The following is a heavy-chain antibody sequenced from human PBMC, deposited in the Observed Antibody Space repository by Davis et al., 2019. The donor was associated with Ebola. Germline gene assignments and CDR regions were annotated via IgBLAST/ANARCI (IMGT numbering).Heavy chain of an antibody. V-gene: IGHV3-53*01. D-gene: IGHD4-17*01. CDR1: GLSVSGKY. Sequence: GESLKISCEVSGLSVSGKYMSWVRQAPGKGPEWVAVFYTDERTYYADSVKGRFTVSRDNSENMLYLQMSTLRVEDTAVYYCARHVDGDFWYFDLWGRGTRVTVSS. J-gene: IGHJ2*01. CDR3: ARHVDGDFWYFDL. CDR2: FYTDERT.